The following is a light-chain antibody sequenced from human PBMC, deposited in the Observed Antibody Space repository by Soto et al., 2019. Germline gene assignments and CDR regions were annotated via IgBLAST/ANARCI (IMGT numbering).Light chain of an antibody. V-gene: IGKV3-11*01. Sequence: EIVLTQSPATLSLSPGERATLSCRASQSVSNRLAWYQQKPGQAPRLLIFDASNRATGVPARFSGSGSGTDFTLTISSLEPEDFAVYYCQQRGIWPFFTFGPGTKVDIK. J-gene: IGKJ3*01. CDR2: DAS. CDR1: QSVSNR. CDR3: QQRGIWPFFT.